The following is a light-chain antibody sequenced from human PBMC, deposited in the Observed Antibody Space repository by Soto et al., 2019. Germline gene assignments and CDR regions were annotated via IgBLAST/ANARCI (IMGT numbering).Light chain of an antibody. CDR2: GAS. CDR3: QHYSSSPPEFT. J-gene: IGKJ3*01. V-gene: IGKV3-20*01. Sequence: EIVLTQSPGTLSLSPGERATLSCRASQSVTSSYLAWYQQRPGQAPRLLIFGASYRDTGIPDRFSGSGSGTDVTLTISRLEPEDFAVYYCQHYSSSPPEFTFGPGTKVDSK. CDR1: QSVTSSY.